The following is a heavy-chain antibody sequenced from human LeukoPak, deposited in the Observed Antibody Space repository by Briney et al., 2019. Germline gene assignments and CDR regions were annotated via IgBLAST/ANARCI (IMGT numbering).Heavy chain of an antibody. Sequence: SETLSLTCAVYRGSFSGYYWSWIRQPPGRGLEWIGEISHSGSTNYNPSLKSRVTISVDTSKNQFSLKLSSVTAADTAVYYCARQYRRWLVQYFDLWGRGTLVTVSS. CDR3: ARQYRRWLVQYFDL. J-gene: IGHJ2*01. CDR2: ISHSGST. CDR1: RGSFSGYY. D-gene: IGHD6-19*01. V-gene: IGHV4-34*01.